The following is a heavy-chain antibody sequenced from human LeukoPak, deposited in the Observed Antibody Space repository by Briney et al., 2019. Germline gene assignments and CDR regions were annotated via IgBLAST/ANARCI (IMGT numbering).Heavy chain of an antibody. Sequence: ASVKVSCKASGGTFRSSAISWVRQAPGQGLEWMGWITTYNGNTNYIQKLQGRVTMTTDTSTSTAYMELRSLRSDDTAVYYCARGPYYDSWSGAGYWGQGTLVTVSS. V-gene: IGHV1-18*01. J-gene: IGHJ4*02. CDR2: ITTYNGNT. CDR1: GGTFRSSA. D-gene: IGHD3-3*01. CDR3: ARGPYYDSWSGAGY.